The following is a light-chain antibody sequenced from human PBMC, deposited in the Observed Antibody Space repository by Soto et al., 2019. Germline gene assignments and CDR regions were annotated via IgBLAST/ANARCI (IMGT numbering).Light chain of an antibody. Sequence: EVVLTQSPGTLSLSPGERATLSCRASQSINNNYLAWYQQRPGQAPRLLIFGSSDRATGIPDRLSGSGSGTDITLTISRLEPEDFAVYYCHQYGSSPPYTFGQGTKLEI. CDR1: QSINNNY. J-gene: IGKJ2*01. CDR2: GSS. CDR3: HQYGSSPPYT. V-gene: IGKV3-20*01.